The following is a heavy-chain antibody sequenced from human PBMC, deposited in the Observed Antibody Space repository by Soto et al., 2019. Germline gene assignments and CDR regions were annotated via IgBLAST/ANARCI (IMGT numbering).Heavy chain of an antibody. Sequence: PGGSLRLSCAASGFTFSSYGMHWVRQAPGKGLEWVAVIWYDGSNKYYADSVKGRFTISRDNSKNTLYLQMNSLRAEDTAVYYCARGASPYDFWSGPQPQYYFDYWGQGALVTVSS. D-gene: IGHD3-3*01. CDR1: GFTFSSYG. J-gene: IGHJ4*02. CDR3: ARGASPYDFWSGPQPQYYFDY. V-gene: IGHV3-33*01. CDR2: IWYDGSNK.